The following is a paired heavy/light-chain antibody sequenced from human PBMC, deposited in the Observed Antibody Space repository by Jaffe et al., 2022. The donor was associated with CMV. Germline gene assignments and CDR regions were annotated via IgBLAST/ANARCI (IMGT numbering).Heavy chain of an antibody. J-gene: IGHJ4*02. CDR1: GFIVTNNY. CDR2: IYNGDDT. Sequence: EVQLVESGGGLIQPGRSLRLSCAASGFIVTNNYMSWIRQAPGKGLEWVSVIYNGDDTYYADSVEGRFTISRDISKNTLYLQMNNLRVEDTAVYHCARGQTSWLDSPIDSWGQGTQVTVSS. D-gene: IGHD5-12*01. CDR3: ARGQTSWLDSPIDS. V-gene: IGHV3-53*01.
Light chain of an antibody. CDR2: RAS. Sequence: DIQMTQSPSTLSASVGDRVTITCRARHSVSGWLAWYQQKPGKAPKLLIYRASTLESGVPSRFSGSGSGTEFTLTINSLQPDDFATYYCQQGWTFGQGTKVEVK. J-gene: IGKJ1*01. CDR3: QQGWT. V-gene: IGKV1-5*03. CDR1: HSVSGW.